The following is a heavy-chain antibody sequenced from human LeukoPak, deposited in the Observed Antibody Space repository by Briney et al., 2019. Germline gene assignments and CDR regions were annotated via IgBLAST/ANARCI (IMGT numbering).Heavy chain of an antibody. V-gene: IGHV4-59*13. Sequence: SETPSLTCTVSGGASTSYYWSWIWQSPPRRHWRVGYMYYTGSTNYNPSLKSRVTISVDASKNQFSLKLSSVTAADTAVYYCARITLFGVVQDFLYFDLWGRGTLVTVSS. D-gene: IGHD3-3*01. CDR3: ARITLFGVVQDFLYFDL. CDR1: GGASTSYY. J-gene: IGHJ2*01. CDR2: MYYTGST.